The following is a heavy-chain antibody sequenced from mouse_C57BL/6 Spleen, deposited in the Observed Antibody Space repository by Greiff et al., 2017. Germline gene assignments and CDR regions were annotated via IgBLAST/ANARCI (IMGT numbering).Heavy chain of an antibody. J-gene: IGHJ2*01. CDR1: GYAFSSSW. Sequence: VKLMESGPELVKPGASVKISCKASGYAFSSSWMNWVKQRPGKGLEWIGRIYPGDGDTNYNGKFKGKATLTADKSSSTAYMQLSSLTSEDSAVYFCARSDGSSSYYFDYWGQGTTLTVSS. D-gene: IGHD1-1*01. CDR2: IYPGDGDT. CDR3: ARSDGSSSYYFDY. V-gene: IGHV1-82*01.